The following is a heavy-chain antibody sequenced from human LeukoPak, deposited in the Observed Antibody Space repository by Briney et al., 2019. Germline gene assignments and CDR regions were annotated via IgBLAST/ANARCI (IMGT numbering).Heavy chain of an antibody. Sequence: SETLSLTCTVSGGSISNYYWSWIRQPPGKGLEWIGSIYYSGSTYYNPSLKSRVTISVDTSKNQFSLKLSSVTAADTAVYYCAGASGITIFGVVIINAFDIWGQGTMVTVSS. CDR3: AGASGITIFGVVIINAFDI. D-gene: IGHD3-3*01. J-gene: IGHJ3*02. CDR1: GGSISNYY. V-gene: IGHV4-39*07. CDR2: IYYSGST.